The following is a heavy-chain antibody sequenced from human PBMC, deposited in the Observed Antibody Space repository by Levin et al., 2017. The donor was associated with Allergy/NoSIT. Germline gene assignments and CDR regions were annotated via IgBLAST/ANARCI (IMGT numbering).Heavy chain of an antibody. CDR1: GGSISGYY. V-gene: IGHV4-59*08. Sequence: SETLSLTCTVSGGSISGYYWSWIRQPPGKGLEWIGYIYYSGSTSYNPSHKSRVTISVDTSKNQFSLKLSSVTAADTAVFYCARHGAAIGHEYFDYWGQGTLVSVSS. CDR3: ARHGAAIGHEYFDY. J-gene: IGHJ4*02. D-gene: IGHD6-13*01. CDR2: IYYSGST.